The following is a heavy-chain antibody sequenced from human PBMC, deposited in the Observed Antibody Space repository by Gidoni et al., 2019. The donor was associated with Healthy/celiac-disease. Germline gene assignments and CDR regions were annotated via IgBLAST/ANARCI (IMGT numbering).Heavy chain of an antibody. CDR3: ARVRYYDSSGYPDY. D-gene: IGHD3-22*01. CDR1: GGSFSGYY. V-gene: IGHV4-34*01. Sequence: QVQLQQWGAGLLKPSETLSPTCAVYGGSFSGYYWTWVRQPPGKGLDWIGEINHSVSPNYNPSLKSRVTISVDTSKNHFSLKLSSVTAADTAVYYCARVRYYDSSGYPDYWGQGTLVTVSS. CDR2: INHSVSP. J-gene: IGHJ4*02.